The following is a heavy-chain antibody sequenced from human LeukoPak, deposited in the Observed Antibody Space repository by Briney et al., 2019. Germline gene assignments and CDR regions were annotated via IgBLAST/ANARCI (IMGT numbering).Heavy chain of an antibody. Sequence: PGGSLRLSCAASGFTFSSYAMSWVRQAPGKGLEWVSAIRGSGGSTYYADSVEGRFTIARDNSKNTLYLKMNSLRAEDTAVYYCAKGDVDTAMVTRYYGMDVWGQGTTATVSS. CDR3: AKGDVDTAMVTRYYGMDV. V-gene: IGHV3-23*01. CDR2: IRGSGGST. CDR1: GFTFSSYA. J-gene: IGHJ6*02. D-gene: IGHD5-18*01.